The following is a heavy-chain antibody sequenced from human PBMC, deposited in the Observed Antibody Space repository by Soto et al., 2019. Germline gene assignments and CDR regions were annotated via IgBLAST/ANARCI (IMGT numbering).Heavy chain of an antibody. CDR3: VRQQDPPGFYYYYYMDV. D-gene: IGHD6-13*01. CDR2: ISAYNGNT. V-gene: IGHV1-18*01. J-gene: IGHJ6*03. CDR1: GYTFTSYG. Sequence: ASVKVSCKASGYTFTSYGISWVRQAPGQGLEWMGWISAYNGNTNYAQKLQGRVTMTTDTSTSTAYMELRSLRSDDTAVYYCVRQQDPPGFYYYYYMDVWGKGTTVTVSS.